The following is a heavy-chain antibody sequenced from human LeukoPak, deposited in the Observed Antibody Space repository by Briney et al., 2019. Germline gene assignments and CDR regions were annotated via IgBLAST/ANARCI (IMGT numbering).Heavy chain of an antibody. CDR1: GFTFSNYW. Sequence: GGSLRLSCAASGFTFSNYWMHWVRQDPGKGLVWVSFINPDGSTTNYADSVKGRFTISRDNAKNALYLQMNSLRAEDTAVYYCAKAPVTTCSGAYCYPFDYWGQGTLVTVSS. V-gene: IGHV3-74*01. CDR3: AKAPVTTCSGAYCYPFDY. CDR2: INPDGSTT. D-gene: IGHD2-21*01. J-gene: IGHJ4*02.